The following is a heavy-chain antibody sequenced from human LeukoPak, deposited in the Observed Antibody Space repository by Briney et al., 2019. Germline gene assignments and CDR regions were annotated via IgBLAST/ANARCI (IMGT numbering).Heavy chain of an antibody. J-gene: IGHJ4*02. V-gene: IGHV4-4*02. CDR1: GGSISSSNW. D-gene: IGHD6-13*01. CDR3: ARAGWYSSSWYFDY. CDR2: IYHSGST. Sequence: SGTLSLTCAVSGGSISSSNWWSWVRQPPGKGLEWIGEIYHSGSTNYNPSLKSRVTISVDKSKNQFSLKLSSVTAADTAVYYCARAGWYSSSWYFDYWGQGTLVTVSS.